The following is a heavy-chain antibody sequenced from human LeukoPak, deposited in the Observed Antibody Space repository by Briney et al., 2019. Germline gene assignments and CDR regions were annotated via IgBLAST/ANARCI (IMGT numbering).Heavy chain of an antibody. J-gene: IGHJ4*02. CDR3: ANTQHVWGSYRPPFDY. CDR1: GFTFSSYA. D-gene: IGHD3-16*02. Sequence: PGGSLRLSCAASGFTFSSYAMSWVRQAPGKGLEWVSAISGSGGSTYYADSVKGRFTISRDNSKNTLYLQMNSLRAEDTAVYYCANTQHVWGSYRPPFDYWGQGTLVTVSS. V-gene: IGHV3-23*01. CDR2: ISGSGGST.